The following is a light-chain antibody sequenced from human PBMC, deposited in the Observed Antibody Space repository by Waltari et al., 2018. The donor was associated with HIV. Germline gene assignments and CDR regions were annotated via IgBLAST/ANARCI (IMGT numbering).Light chain of an antibody. CDR3: QNYNSAPRT. J-gene: IGKJ2*01. CDR2: AAS. V-gene: IGKV1-27*01. Sequence: DIQMTQSPSSASASVGDRVTITCRASEDVRNFLDWYQQKPGRVPSLLIYAASTLHYGVASRFSGTGSGTDFTLTIDSLQPEDVATYFCQNYNSAPRTFGPGTKLEI. CDR1: EDVRNF.